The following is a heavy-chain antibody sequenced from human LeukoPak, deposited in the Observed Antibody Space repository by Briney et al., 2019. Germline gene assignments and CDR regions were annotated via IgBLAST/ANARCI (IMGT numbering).Heavy chain of an antibody. CDR2: ISVSCGST. CDR1: GFTFSSYA. CDR3: ATHDSSGFYYYFHY. V-gene: IGHV3-23*01. J-gene: IGHJ4*02. D-gene: IGHD3-22*01. Sequence: GGALRLSCAASGFTFSSYAMSWVRQAPGKGLEWVSSISVSCGSTYYADSVKGRFTISRDNSKNTLYLQMNSLRAEDTAVYYCATHDSSGFYYYFHYWGQGTLVTVSS.